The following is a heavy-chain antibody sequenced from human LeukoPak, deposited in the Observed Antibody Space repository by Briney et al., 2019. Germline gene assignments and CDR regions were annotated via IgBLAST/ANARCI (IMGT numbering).Heavy chain of an antibody. CDR1: GYTFTGYY. D-gene: IGHD3-10*01. V-gene: IGHV1-2*02. CDR2: INPNSGGT. CDR3: ASRVLLWFGELYYYYYGMDV. Sequence: ASEKVSCKASGYTFTGYYMHWVRQAPGQGLEWMGWINPNSGGTNYAQKFQGRVTMTRDTSISTAYMELSRLRSDDTVVYYCASRVLLWFGELYYYYYGMDVWGQGTTVTVSS. J-gene: IGHJ6*02.